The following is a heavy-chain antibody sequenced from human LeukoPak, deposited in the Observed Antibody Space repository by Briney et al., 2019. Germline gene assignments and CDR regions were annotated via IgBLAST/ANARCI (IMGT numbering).Heavy chain of an antibody. CDR1: GGSMNNYY. CDR3: ASGRFPEARADY. V-gene: IGHV4-59*01. D-gene: IGHD3-16*01. CDR2: IYYRETP. J-gene: IGHJ4*02. Sequence: PSETLSLTCTVSGGSMNNYYWSWVRQPPGKGLEWISYIYYRETPTYNPSLKSRLTISVDTSKDQFSLKLTSVTAADTAVYYCASGRFPEARADYWGPGTLVTVSS.